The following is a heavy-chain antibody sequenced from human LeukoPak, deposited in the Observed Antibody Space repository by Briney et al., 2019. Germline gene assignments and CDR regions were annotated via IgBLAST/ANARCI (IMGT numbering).Heavy chain of an antibody. Sequence: GGSLRLSCAASGFSFRSNAMTWVRQAPGKGLEWISVIYIDGTTYYADSVKGRFTISRDQANNTLYLQMNTLRDEDTAVYYCARGPRYSFYWGQGTLVSVSS. J-gene: IGHJ4*02. CDR3: ARGPRYSFY. V-gene: IGHV3-53*01. CDR2: IYIDGTT. CDR1: GFSFRSNA. D-gene: IGHD6-13*01.